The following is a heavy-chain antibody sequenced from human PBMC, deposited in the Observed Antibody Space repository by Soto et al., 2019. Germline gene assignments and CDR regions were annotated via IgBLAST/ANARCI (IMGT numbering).Heavy chain of an antibody. J-gene: IGHJ4*02. D-gene: IGHD6-13*01. Sequence: EVQLLESGGTLVEPGGSLRLSCVASGFTFRDYAMSWVRQAPGKGLEWVSTISGGGGLTSYADSVKGHFTISRDNSKPTVYLQMNSLRAEDTAVYYCAKGSSSWSRLHFDCWGQGALVNVSS. CDR1: GFTFRDYA. CDR2: ISGGGGLT. V-gene: IGHV3-23*01. CDR3: AKGSSSWSRLHFDC.